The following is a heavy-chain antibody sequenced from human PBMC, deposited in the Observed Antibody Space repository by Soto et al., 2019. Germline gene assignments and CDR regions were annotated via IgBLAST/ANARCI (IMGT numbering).Heavy chain of an antibody. CDR3: ARGRIDPSGWYEDYYYGMDV. CDR1: GYTFSSYG. V-gene: IGHV1-18*01. D-gene: IGHD6-19*01. Sequence: ASVKVSCKASGYTFSSYGITWVRQAPGQGLEWMGWTSANNDNTKYSQKFQGRVTITRDTSASTAYMELSSLRSEDTAVYYCARGRIDPSGWYEDYYYGMDVWGQGTTVTVSS. J-gene: IGHJ6*02. CDR2: TSANNDNT.